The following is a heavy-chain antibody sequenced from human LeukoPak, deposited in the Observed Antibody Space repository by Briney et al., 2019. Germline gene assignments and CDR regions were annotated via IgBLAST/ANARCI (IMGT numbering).Heavy chain of an antibody. J-gene: IGHJ3*02. CDR1: GFSFSASS. Sequence: GGSLNLSCGASGFSFSASSMHWVRQAPGKGLEWVGRIRSKANGYATHFAASMDGRFTVSRDDSKNTIYLHMNSLKTEDTGVYYCASGGGVLAAFDIWGQGTMVLVSS. CDR2: IRSKANGYAT. D-gene: IGHD2-8*01. CDR3: ASGGGVLAAFDI. V-gene: IGHV3-73*01.